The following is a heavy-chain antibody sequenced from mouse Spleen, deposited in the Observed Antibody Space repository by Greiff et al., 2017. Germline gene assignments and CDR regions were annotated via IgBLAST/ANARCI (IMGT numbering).Heavy chain of an antibody. CDR2: ISSGSSTI. V-gene: IGHV5-17*02. Sequence: EVQRVESGGGLVQPGGSRKLSCAASGFTFSSFGMHWVRQAPEKGLEWVAYISSGSSTIYYADTVKGRFTISRDNPKNTLFLQMTSLRSEDTAMYYCARGRFAYWGQGTTLTVSS. CDR3: ARGRFAY. CDR1: GFTFSSFG. J-gene: IGHJ2*01.